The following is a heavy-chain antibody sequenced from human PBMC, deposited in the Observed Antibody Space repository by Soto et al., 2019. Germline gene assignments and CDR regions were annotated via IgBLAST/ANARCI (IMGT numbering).Heavy chain of an antibody. J-gene: IGHJ4*02. CDR2: VYYAGST. D-gene: IGHD2-15*01. CDR3: ARSVAVRGGHIDC. Sequence: SETLSLTCSVSGGSISGSYWSWIRPSPGKGLEWLGDVYYAGSTNYSPSLRSRVSISVDTSKNEFSLRLSSVTAADTAAYFWARSVAVRGGHIDCWGQGTKVTVSS. CDR1: GGSISGSY. V-gene: IGHV4-59*01.